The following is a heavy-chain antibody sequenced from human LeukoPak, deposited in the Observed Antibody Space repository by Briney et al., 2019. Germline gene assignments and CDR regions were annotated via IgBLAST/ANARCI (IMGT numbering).Heavy chain of an antibody. CDR3: ATDEYCSSTSCYVP. V-gene: IGHV1-24*01. CDR2: FDPEDGET. Sequence: ASVKVSCKVSGYTLTELSMHWVRQAPGKGLEWMGGFDPEDGETIYAQKFQGRDTMTEDTSTDTAYMELSSLRSEDTAVYYCATDEYCSSTSCYVPWGQGTLVTVSS. CDR1: GYTLTELS. J-gene: IGHJ5*02. D-gene: IGHD2-2*01.